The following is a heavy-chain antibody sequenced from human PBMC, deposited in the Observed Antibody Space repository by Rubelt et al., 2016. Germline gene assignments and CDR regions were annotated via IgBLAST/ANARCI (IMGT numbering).Heavy chain of an antibody. V-gene: IGHV3-23*04. J-gene: IGHJ4*02. Sequence: VQLVESGGGVVQPGGSLRLSCAASGFTFSSYGMHWVRQAPGKGLEWVSTIIGSGGSTFYADSVTGRFTISRDKSKNTLYLLMNSLGDEDTAVYYCAKVVVGLATYDYWGQGTLATVSS. CDR3: AKVVVGLATYDY. CDR1: GFTFSSYG. D-gene: IGHD1-26*01. CDR2: IIGSGGST.